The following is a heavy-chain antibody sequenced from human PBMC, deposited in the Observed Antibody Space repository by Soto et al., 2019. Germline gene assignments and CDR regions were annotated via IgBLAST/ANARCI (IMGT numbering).Heavy chain of an antibody. CDR2: IIPILGIA. V-gene: IGHV1-69*08. CDR1: GGTFSSYT. D-gene: IGHD3-22*01. CDR3: ARDDSNSRLQAYYYMDV. Sequence: QVQLVQSGAEVKKPGSSVKVSCKASGGTFSSYTISWVRQAPGQGLEWMGRIIPILGIANYAQKFQARAPITADNTTSTAYMELSSLRSEDTAVYYCARDDSNSRLQAYYYMDVWGKGVTVTVSS. J-gene: IGHJ6*03.